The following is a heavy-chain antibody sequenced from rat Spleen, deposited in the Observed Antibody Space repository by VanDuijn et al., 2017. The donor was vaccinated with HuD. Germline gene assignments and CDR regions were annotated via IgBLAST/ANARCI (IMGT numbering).Heavy chain of an antibody. CDR1: GFTFSNYG. V-gene: IGHV5-29*01. CDR3: ARLGQLLFDY. Sequence: EVQLVESGGGLVQPGRSLKLSCAASGFTFSNYGMAWVRQAPTKGLEWVATISYDGSSTYYRDSVKGRFTISRDNAKSTLYLQMDSLRSEDTATYYCARLGQLLFDYWGQGVMVTVSS. CDR2: ISYDGSST. D-gene: IGHD1-10*01. J-gene: IGHJ2*01.